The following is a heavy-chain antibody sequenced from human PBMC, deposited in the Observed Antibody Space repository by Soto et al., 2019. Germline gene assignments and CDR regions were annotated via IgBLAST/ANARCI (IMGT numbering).Heavy chain of an antibody. Sequence: GASVKVSCKASGYTFTSYGISWVRQAPGQGLEWMGWISAYNGNTNYAQKLQGRVTMTTDTSTSTAYMELRSLRSDDTAVYYCASQSSQTRNLLGYCSGGSCYGLFHGMDVWGQGTTVTVSS. J-gene: IGHJ6*02. CDR3: ASQSSQTRNLLGYCSGGSCYGLFHGMDV. CDR2: ISAYNGNT. CDR1: GYTFTSYG. V-gene: IGHV1-18*01. D-gene: IGHD2-15*01.